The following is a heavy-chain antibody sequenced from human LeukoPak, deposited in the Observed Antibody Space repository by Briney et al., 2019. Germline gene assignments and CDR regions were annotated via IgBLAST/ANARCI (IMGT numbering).Heavy chain of an antibody. V-gene: IGHV1-69*05. Sequence: AVKVSRTASGGTFTIYAISWVRQAPAPGLEWMGGIIPIFGTANYAQTFQGRVTITTDGSTSTAYMALSSLRSADTAVYYCASSSPYGDYGKDDYWGQGTLVTVSS. CDR2: IIPIFGTA. J-gene: IGHJ4*02. CDR3: ASSSPYGDYGKDDY. CDR1: GGTFTIYA. D-gene: IGHD4-17*01.